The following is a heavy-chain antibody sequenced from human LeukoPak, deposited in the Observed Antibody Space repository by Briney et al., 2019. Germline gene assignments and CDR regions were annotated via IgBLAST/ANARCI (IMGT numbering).Heavy chain of an antibody. D-gene: IGHD1-26*01. CDR2: IYTSGST. CDR1: GGSINSYY. J-gene: IGHJ6*03. CDR3: ARVPGSYHGIYMDV. Sequence: PSEPLSLTCTVSGGSINSYYWSWIRQPAGKGLEWIGRIYTSGSTNYNPSLKSRVTISVDTSKNQFSLKLSSVTAADTAVYYCARVPGSYHGIYMDVWGKGTTVTISS. V-gene: IGHV4-4*07.